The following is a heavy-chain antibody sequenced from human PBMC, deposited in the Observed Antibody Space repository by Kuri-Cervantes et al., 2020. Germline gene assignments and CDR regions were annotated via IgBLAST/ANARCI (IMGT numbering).Heavy chain of an antibody. Sequence: GGSLRLSCAASGFTFSNAWMSWVRQAPGKGLEWVGRIKSKTDGGTTDYAAPVKGRFTISRDDSKNTLYLQMNSLKTEDTAVYYCARDFPYVIGRSLGMDVWGQGTTVTVSS. J-gene: IGHJ6*02. CDR2: IKSKTDGGTT. CDR1: GFTFSNAW. D-gene: IGHD2-21*01. V-gene: IGHV3-15*01. CDR3: ARDFPYVIGRSLGMDV.